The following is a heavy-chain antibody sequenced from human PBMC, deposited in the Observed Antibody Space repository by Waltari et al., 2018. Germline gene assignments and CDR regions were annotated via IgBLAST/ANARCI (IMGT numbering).Heavy chain of an antibody. CDR3: ARGIVSGNWFDP. J-gene: IGHJ5*02. CDR2: IYPGDSDT. CDR1: GSSFTSYW. D-gene: IGHD1-26*01. Sequence: EVQLVQSGAAVKKPGDTLKTSCKGSGSSFTSYWSGRVRQMPGKGLEWMGIIYPGDSDTRYSPSFQGQVTISADKSISTAYLQWSSLKASDTAMYYCARGIVSGNWFDPWGQGTLVTVSS. V-gene: IGHV5-51*01.